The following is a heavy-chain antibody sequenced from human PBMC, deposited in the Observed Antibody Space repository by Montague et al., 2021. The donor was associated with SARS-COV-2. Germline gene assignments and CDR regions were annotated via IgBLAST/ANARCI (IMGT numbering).Heavy chain of an antibody. J-gene: IGHJ4*02. CDR2: MHFTGKT. CDR1: GDSITNHY. V-gene: IGHV4-4*07. D-gene: IGHD3-10*01. Sequence: SETLSLTCSVSGDSITNHYWSWTRQPAGKGLEWIGRMHFTGKTNFSPFFSSRPTMSADTSKNQFSLKLTSVTAADTAIYFCARDRFDFGAGRRGTIDFWGQGTLVTVSS. CDR3: ARDRFDFGAGRRGTIDF.